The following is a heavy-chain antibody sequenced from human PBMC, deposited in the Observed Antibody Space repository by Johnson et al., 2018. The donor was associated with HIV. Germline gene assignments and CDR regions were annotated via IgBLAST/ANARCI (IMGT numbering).Heavy chain of an antibody. J-gene: IGHJ3*02. Sequence: QVQLVESGGGVVQPGRSLRLSCAASGFTFSSYAMHWVRQAPGKGLEWVAVISYDGSNKYYADSVKGRFTISRDDYKKPLYMQMNSLKAEDTAVYYCTAAIPCSTTVITTPDAFDIWGQGTMVTVSS. CDR3: TAAIPCSTTVITTPDAFDI. V-gene: IGHV3-30*04. D-gene: IGHD4-17*01. CDR2: ISYDGSNK. CDR1: GFTFSSYA.